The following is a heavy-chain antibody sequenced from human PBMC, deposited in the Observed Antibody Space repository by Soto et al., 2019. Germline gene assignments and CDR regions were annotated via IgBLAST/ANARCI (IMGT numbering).Heavy chain of an antibody. D-gene: IGHD5-12*01. V-gene: IGHV3-23*01. CDR3: AKDLSEGYEVNSPLFDY. CDR1: GFTFSSYA. CDR2: ISGSGGST. J-gene: IGHJ4*02. Sequence: EVQLLESGGGLVQPGGSLRLSCAASGFTFSSYAMSWVRQAPGKGLEWVSAISGSGGSTYYADSVKGRFTISRDNSKNTLYLQMNSLRAEDTAVYYCAKDLSEGYEVNSPLFDYWGQGTLVTVSS.